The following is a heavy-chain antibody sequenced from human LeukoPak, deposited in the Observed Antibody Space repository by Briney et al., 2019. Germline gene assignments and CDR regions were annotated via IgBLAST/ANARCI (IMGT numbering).Heavy chain of an antibody. CDR1: GFSISSGSYY. Sequence: PSQTLSLTCTVSGFSISSGSYYWRWIRQPAGKGLEWIGRIYTSGSTNYNPSLKSRITISVDTSKNQFSLKLSSVTAADTAVYYCARGSYYDILTAWAYYFDYWGQGTLVTVSS. CDR3: ARGSYYDILTAWAYYFDY. V-gene: IGHV4-61*02. J-gene: IGHJ4*02. CDR2: IYTSGST. D-gene: IGHD3-9*01.